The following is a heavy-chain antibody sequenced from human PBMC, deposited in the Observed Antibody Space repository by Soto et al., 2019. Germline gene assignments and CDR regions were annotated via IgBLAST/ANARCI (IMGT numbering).Heavy chain of an antibody. J-gene: IGHJ4*02. CDR1: RFACISYA. CDR3: ARGGDSSGYYEGIDY. Sequence: SLRLSCAPSRFACISYAMHWVPPAPGKGLEWVAAISYDGSNKYYADPVKGRFTISRDNSKNTLDLQMNSLRAEDTAVYYCARGGDSSGYYEGIDYWGQGTLVTVSS. D-gene: IGHD3-22*01. CDR2: ISYDGSNK. V-gene: IGHV3-30-3*01.